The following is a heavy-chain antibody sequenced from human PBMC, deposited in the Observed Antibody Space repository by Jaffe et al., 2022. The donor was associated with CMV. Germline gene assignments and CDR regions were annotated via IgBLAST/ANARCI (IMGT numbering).Heavy chain of an antibody. J-gene: IGHJ4*02. CDR2: IYYSGST. V-gene: IGHV4-59*01. D-gene: IGHD5-12*01. CDR1: GGSISSYY. Sequence: QVQLQESGPGLVKPSETLSLTCTVSGGSISSYYWSWIRQPPGKGLEWIGYIYYSGSTNYNPSLKSRVTISVDTSKNQFSLKLSSVTAADTAVYYCARGWEGWLQFGFYFDYWGQGTLVTVSS. CDR3: ARGWEGWLQFGFYFDY.